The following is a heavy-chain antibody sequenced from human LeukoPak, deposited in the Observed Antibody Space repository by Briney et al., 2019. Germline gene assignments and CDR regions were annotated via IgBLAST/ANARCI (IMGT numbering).Heavy chain of an antibody. Sequence: PSETLSLTCAVYGGSFSGYYWSWIRQPPGKGLEWIGEINHSGSTNYNPSLKSRVTISVDTSKNQFSLKLSSVTAADTAVYYCAKDSPPVYYGSGSQSPGYMDVWGKGTTVTISS. J-gene: IGHJ6*03. CDR1: GGSFSGYY. CDR2: INHSGST. D-gene: IGHD3-10*01. CDR3: AKDSPPVYYGSGSQSPGYMDV. V-gene: IGHV4-34*01.